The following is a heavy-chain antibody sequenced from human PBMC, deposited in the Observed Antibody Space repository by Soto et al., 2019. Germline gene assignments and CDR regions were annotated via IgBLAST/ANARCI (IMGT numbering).Heavy chain of an antibody. CDR3: ARRERPYYYGSGASGWFDP. V-gene: IGHV3-30-3*01. J-gene: IGHJ5*02. CDR2: ISYDGSNK. D-gene: IGHD3-10*01. CDR1: GFAFSSYA. Sequence: PGGSLRLSCAASGFAFSSYAMHWVRQAPGKGLEWVAVISYDGSNKYYADSVKGRFTISRDNSKNTLYLQMNSLRAEDTAVYYCARRERPYYYGSGASGWFDPWGQGTLVTVSS.